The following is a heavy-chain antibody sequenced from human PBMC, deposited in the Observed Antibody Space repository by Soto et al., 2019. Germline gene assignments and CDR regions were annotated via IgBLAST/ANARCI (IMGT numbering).Heavy chain of an antibody. CDR3: ARAKEGRGSSSGWYYWDY. V-gene: IGHV4-31*03. J-gene: IGHJ4*02. Sequence: QVQLQESGPGLVKPSQTLSLTCTVSGGSISSAGYYWSWIRQHPGKGLEWIGYIYYSASTHYNPSLKSRLAISEDTGKSQFSLKLSAGTDADTAMYYCARAKEGRGSSSGWYYWDYWGQGTLVTVSS. D-gene: IGHD6-19*01. CDR1: GGSISSAGYY. CDR2: IYYSAST.